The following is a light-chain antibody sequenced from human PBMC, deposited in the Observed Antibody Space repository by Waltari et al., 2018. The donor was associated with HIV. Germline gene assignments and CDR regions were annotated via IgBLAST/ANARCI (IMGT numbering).Light chain of an antibody. J-gene: IGLJ3*02. CDR3: QSYDTSLSGSV. CDR2: GNN. V-gene: IGLV1-40*01. CDR1: SSNIGARARFD. Sequence: VVTQSPDSLAVSLGERATINCTGSSSNIGARARFDVHWYQQLPGTAPKLLIYGNNNRPSGVPDRFSGSKSGASASLAITGLQAEDEADYYCQSYDTSLSGSVFGGGTKLTVL.